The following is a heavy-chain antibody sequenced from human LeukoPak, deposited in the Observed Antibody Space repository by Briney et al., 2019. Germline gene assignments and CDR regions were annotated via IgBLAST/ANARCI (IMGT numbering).Heavy chain of an antibody. J-gene: IGHJ4*02. CDR3: AKLGPLIWFGELCQLDY. CDR1: GFTFSRYS. V-gene: IGHV3-21*04. D-gene: IGHD3-10*01. Sequence: PGGSLRLSCAASGFTFSRYSMNWVRQAPGKGLEWVSSISSSSSYIYYADSVKGRFTISRDNAKNSLYLQMNSLRAEDTAVYYCAKLGPLIWFGELCQLDYWGQGTLVTVSS. CDR2: ISSSSSYI.